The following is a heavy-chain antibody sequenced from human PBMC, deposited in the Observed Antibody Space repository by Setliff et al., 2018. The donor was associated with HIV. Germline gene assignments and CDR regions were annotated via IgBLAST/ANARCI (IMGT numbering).Heavy chain of an antibody. Sequence: GESPKISCKGAGYSFTRYWIGWVRQMPGRGLEWMGIIYPGDSETRYSPSFQGQVTISADKSTSTAYVQWSSLKASDTAMYYCARHGQYGSGSYYNRPFDFWGQGTLVTV. CDR2: IYPGDSET. J-gene: IGHJ4*02. D-gene: IGHD3-10*01. CDR1: GYSFTRYW. CDR3: ARHGQYGSGSYYNRPFDF. V-gene: IGHV5-51*01.